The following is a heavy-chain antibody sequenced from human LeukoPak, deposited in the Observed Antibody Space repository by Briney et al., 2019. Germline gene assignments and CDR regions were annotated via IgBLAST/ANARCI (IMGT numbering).Heavy chain of an antibody. CDR1: GYSFTSYW. CDR2: IYPGDSDT. J-gene: IGHJ6*02. D-gene: IGHD6-13*01. Sequence: GESLKISCKGSGYSFTSYWIGWVRQMPGKGLEWMGIIYPGDSDTRYSPSFQGQVTISADKSISTAYLQWSSLKASDTAMYYCARHLVAAAGIYYYGMDVWGQGTTVTVSS. V-gene: IGHV5-51*01. CDR3: ARHLVAAAGIYYYGMDV.